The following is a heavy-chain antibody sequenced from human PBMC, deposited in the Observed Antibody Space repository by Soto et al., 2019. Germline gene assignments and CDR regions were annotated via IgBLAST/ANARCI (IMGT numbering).Heavy chain of an antibody. J-gene: IGHJ4*02. CDR3: ARDQAYSTYYFDY. Sequence: SQTLSLTCAISGDSVSSNSVAWNWIRQSPSRGLEWLGRTYYRSKWYNDFAPSVKSRITINADTSKNQFSLQLNSVTPEDTAVYYCARDQAYSTYYFDYWGQGTLVTVSS. CDR1: GDSVSSNSVA. D-gene: IGHD4-4*01. CDR2: TYYRSKWYN. V-gene: IGHV6-1*01.